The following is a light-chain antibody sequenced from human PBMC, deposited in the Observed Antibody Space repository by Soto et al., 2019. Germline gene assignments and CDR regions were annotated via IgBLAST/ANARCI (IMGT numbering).Light chain of an antibody. Sequence: QSALTQPASVSGSPGQSITISCTGTSCDVGAYNYVSWYQQHPGKAPKLMIYEVSNRPSGVSNRFSGSKSGNTASLTISGLHAEDEADYYCSSYTSSSTLDVFGTGTKVTVL. CDR1: SCDVGAYNY. V-gene: IGLV2-14*01. J-gene: IGLJ1*01. CDR3: SSYTSSSTLDV. CDR2: EVS.